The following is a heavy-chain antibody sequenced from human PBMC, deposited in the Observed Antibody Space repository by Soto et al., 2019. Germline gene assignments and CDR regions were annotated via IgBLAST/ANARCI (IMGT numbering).Heavy chain of an antibody. D-gene: IGHD2-2*01. CDR2: IKSKTDGGTT. Sequence: GGSLRLSCAASGFTFSNAWMSWVRQAPGKGLEWVGRIKSKTDGGTTDYAAPVKGRFTISRDDSKNTLYLQMNSLKTEDTAVYYCTTDSPDYCSSTSCSHFDYWGQGTLVTVSS. CDR3: TTDSPDYCSSTSCSHFDY. V-gene: IGHV3-15*01. J-gene: IGHJ4*02. CDR1: GFTFSNAW.